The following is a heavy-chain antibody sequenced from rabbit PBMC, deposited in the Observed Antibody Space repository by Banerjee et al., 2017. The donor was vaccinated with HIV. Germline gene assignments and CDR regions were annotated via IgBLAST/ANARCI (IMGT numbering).Heavy chain of an antibody. J-gene: IGHJ3*01. Sequence: QLKESGGGLVQPGGSLKLSCKASGIDFSLCYMSWVRQAPGKGLEWIGYIDPIFGSTYYATWVDGRFTISSHNAQNTLYLQLNSLTAADTATYFCARGYDDYDARLDLWGPGTLVTVS. CDR3: ARGYDDYDARLDL. CDR1: GIDFSLCY. V-gene: IGHV1S7*01. D-gene: IGHD2-1*01. CDR2: IDPIFGST.